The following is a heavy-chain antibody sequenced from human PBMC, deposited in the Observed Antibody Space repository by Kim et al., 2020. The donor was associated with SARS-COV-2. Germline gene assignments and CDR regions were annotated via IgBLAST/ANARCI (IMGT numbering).Heavy chain of an antibody. D-gene: IGHD3-22*01. Sequence: ASVKVSCKASGYTFTSYAMNWVRQAPGQGLEWMGWINTNTGNPTYAQGFTGRFVFSLDTSVSTAYLQISSLKAEDTAVYYCARLYYYDSSGYRIQDDYYYGMDVWGQGTTVTVSS. CDR2: INTNTGNP. CDR1: GYTFTSYA. CDR3: ARLYYYDSSGYRIQDDYYYGMDV. V-gene: IGHV7-4-1*02. J-gene: IGHJ6*02.